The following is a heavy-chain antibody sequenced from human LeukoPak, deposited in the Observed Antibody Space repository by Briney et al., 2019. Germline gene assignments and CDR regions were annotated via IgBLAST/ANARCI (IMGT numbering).Heavy chain of an antibody. Sequence: PGGSLRLPCAASGFTFNNFGMHWVRQAPGKGLEWVSVISYSGSVQFYADSVKGRFTISRDASKNTVHLQMNSLRVEDTAVYYCARSTRDSRDWTGTLDYWGQGALVTVSS. CDR2: ISYSGSVQ. CDR3: ARSTRDSRDWTGTLDY. J-gene: IGHJ4*02. D-gene: IGHD3-22*01. CDR1: GFTFNNFG. V-gene: IGHV3-30*03.